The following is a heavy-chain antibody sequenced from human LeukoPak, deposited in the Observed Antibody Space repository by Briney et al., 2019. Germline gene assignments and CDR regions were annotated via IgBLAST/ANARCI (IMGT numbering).Heavy chain of an antibody. J-gene: IGHJ3*02. CDR3: AKDFYCSSTSCSFAFDI. V-gene: IGHV3-23*01. CDR2: ISGSGGST. Sequence: GGSLRLSCAVSGFTVSWNYMSWVRQAPGKGLEWVSAISGSGGSTYYADSVKGRFTISRDNSKNTLYLQMNSLRAEDTAVHYCAKDFYCSSTSCSFAFDIWGQGTMVTVSS. D-gene: IGHD2-2*01. CDR1: GFTVSWNY.